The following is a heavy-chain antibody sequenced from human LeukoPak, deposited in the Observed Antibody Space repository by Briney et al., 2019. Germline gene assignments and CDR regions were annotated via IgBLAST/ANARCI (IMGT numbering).Heavy chain of an antibody. CDR2: IYYSGST. V-gene: IGHV4-39*01. Sequence: PPETLSLTCTVSGGSISSSSYYWGWIRQPPGKGLEWIGSIYYSGSTYYNPSLKSRVTISVDTSKNQFSLKLSSVTAADTAVYYCARQGIAVADAEYFQHWGQGTPVTVSS. D-gene: IGHD6-19*01. J-gene: IGHJ1*01. CDR1: GGSISSSSYY. CDR3: ARQGIAVADAEYFQH.